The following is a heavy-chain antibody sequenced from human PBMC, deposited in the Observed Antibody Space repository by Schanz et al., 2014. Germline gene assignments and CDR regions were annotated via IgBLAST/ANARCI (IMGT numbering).Heavy chain of an antibody. V-gene: IGHV3-48*01. CDR2: ISSSSGTI. J-gene: IGHJ6*04. CDR1: GFTFSNYG. Sequence: VFLAESGGGVVQPGRSLRLSCEASGFTFSNYGMNWVRQAPEKGLEWVSYISSSSGTIYYADSVKGRFTISRDNAKNLLYLQMNGLRAEDTAVYFCARDLSSLIQGDVWGKGTTVTVSS. CDR3: ARDLSSLIQGDV. D-gene: IGHD2-2*01.